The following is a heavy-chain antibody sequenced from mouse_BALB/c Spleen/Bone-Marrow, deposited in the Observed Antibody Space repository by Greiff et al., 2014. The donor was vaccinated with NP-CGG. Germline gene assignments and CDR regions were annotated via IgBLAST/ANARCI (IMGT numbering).Heavy chain of an antibody. D-gene: IGHD2-14*01. J-gene: IGHJ3*01. Sequence: QVQLQQSGAELVKPGASVKLSCKASGYTFTTYDINWVRQRPEQGLEWIGWIFPGDGTTKYNEKFKGKATLTTDKSSNTAYMQFSRLTSEDSAVYFCARNYRYAWFVYWGQGTLVTVSA. CDR3: ARNYRYAWFVY. CDR2: IFPGDGTT. CDR1: GYTFTTYD. V-gene: IGHV1S56*01.